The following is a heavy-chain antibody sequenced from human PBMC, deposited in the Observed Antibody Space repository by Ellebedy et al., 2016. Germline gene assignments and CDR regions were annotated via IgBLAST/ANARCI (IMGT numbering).Heavy chain of an antibody. V-gene: IGHV3-48*02. Sequence: SVKDRFTISRDNGNKSMYLHMNSVRDEDTAVYYCARDYFGSGSRRFDYWGQGTLVTVSS. D-gene: IGHD3-10*01. J-gene: IGHJ4*02. CDR3: ARDYFGSGSRRFDY.